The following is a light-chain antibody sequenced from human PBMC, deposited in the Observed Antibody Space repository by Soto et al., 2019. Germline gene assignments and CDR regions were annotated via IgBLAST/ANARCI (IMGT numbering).Light chain of an antibody. CDR2: EVS. CDR1: SSDVGGYNY. V-gene: IGLV2-8*01. J-gene: IGLJ2*01. CDR3: SSFAGNNNVV. Sequence: QSALTQPPSASGSPGQSVTISCTGTSSDVGGYNYVSWYQHHPGKAPKLMISEVSKRPSGVPDRFSGSKSGNTASLTVSGLQADDEADYYCSSFAGNNNVVFGGGTKLTVL.